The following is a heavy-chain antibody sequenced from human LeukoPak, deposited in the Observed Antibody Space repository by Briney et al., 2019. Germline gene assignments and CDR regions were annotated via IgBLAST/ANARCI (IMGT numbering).Heavy chain of an antibody. J-gene: IGHJ5*02. CDR1: GYTLTELS. V-gene: IGHV1-24*01. D-gene: IGHD3-3*01. CDR3: ATLGGPHYDFWSGYQNSDNWFDP. CDR2: FDPEDGET. Sequence: ASVKVSCKVSGYTLTELSMHWVRQAPGKGLEWMGGFDPEDGETIYAQKFQGRVTMTEDTSTDTAYMELSSLRSEDTAVYYCATLGGPHYDFWSGYQNSDNWFDPWGQGTLVTVSS.